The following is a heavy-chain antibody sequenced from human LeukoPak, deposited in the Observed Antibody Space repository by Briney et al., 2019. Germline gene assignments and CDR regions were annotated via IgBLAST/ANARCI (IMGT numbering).Heavy chain of an antibody. J-gene: IGHJ5*02. CDR1: GFTFYDYA. CDR2: ISWNSGSI. Sequence: GGSLRLSCAASGFTFYDYAMHWVRQAPGKGLEWVSGISWNSGSIGYADSVKGRFTISRDNAKNSLYLQMNSLRAEDTAVYYCARDLRDIVVVAHWFDPWGQGTLVIVSS. V-gene: IGHV3-9*01. CDR3: ARDLRDIVVVAHWFDP. D-gene: IGHD2-15*01.